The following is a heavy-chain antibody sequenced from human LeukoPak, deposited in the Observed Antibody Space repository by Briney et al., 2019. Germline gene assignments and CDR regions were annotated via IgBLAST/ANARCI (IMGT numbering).Heavy chain of an antibody. CDR1: GYTFTGYY. D-gene: IGHD3-9*01. Sequence: ASVKVSCKASGYTFTGYYMHRVRQAPGQGLEWMGRINPNSGGTNYAQKFQGRVTMTRDTPISTAYMELSRLKSDDTAVYYCAVDLLDTSMGTDYWGQGTLVTVSS. V-gene: IGHV1-2*06. CDR2: INPNSGGT. CDR3: AVDLLDTSMGTDY. J-gene: IGHJ4*02.